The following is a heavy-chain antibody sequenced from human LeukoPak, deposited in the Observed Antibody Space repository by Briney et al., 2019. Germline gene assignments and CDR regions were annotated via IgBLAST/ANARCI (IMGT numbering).Heavy chain of an antibody. CDR2: ISSSSRTI. V-gene: IGHV3-48*01. CDR3: AREGGDSNGYYFDY. CDR1: GFTFDNYN. J-gene: IGHJ4*02. Sequence: PGGSLRLSCAASGFTFDNYNMNWVRQAPGKGLEWVSYISSSSRTIYYADSVKGRFTISRDNAKNSLYLQMNSLRAEDTAVYSCAREGGDSNGYYFDYWGQGTLVSVSS. D-gene: IGHD3-22*01.